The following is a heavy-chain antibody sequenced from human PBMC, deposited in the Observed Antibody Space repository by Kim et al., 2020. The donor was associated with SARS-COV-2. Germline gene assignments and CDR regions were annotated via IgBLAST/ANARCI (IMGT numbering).Heavy chain of an antibody. CDR2: IDGSDGTT. V-gene: IGHV3-23*01. D-gene: IGHD3-10*01. CDR3: MKGGWGSIWDG. CDR1: GFTFTGYA. J-gene: IGHJ4*02. Sequence: GGSLRLSCTTSGFTFTGYAMSWVRQAPGKGLEWVSSIDGSDGTTYYVDSVKGRFTISRDNSKNTLYLQMRALRADDTAVYYCMKGGWGSIWDGWGQGTL.